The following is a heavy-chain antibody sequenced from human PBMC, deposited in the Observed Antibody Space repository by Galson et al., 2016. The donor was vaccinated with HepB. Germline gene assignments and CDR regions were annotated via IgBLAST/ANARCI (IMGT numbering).Heavy chain of an antibody. D-gene: IGHD2-8*01. Sequence: SVKVSCKASGGTFSSNFISWVRQAPGQGLEWMGGIIPMLGTTRYAQKFQGRVTITADESTTTAYMELSSLRSEDSAVFYCASGDTSTKIASWGQGTLVIVSS. CDR1: GGTFSSNF. CDR3: ASGDTSTKIAS. J-gene: IGHJ4*02. CDR2: IIPMLGTT. V-gene: IGHV1-69*13.